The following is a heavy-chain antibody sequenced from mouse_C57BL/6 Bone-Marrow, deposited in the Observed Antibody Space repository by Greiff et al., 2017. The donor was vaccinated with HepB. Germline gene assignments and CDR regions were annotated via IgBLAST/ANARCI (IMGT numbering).Heavy chain of an antibody. D-gene: IGHD1-1*01. J-gene: IGHJ1*03. CDR2: IDPEDGET. CDR1: GFNIKDYY. CDR3: AASTVVAHWYFDV. Sequence: EVKLQQSGAELVKPGASVKLSCTASGFNIKDYYMHWVKQRTEQGLEWIGRIDPEDGETKYAPTFQGTATITADTSSNTAYLQLSSLTSEDTAVYYCAASTVVAHWYFDVWGTGTTVTVSS. V-gene: IGHV14-2*01.